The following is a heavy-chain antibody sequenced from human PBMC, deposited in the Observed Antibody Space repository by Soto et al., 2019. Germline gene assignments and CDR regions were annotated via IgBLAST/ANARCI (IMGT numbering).Heavy chain of an antibody. CDR3: AREGDGL. CDR1: GFTFSSNW. J-gene: IGHJ4*02. D-gene: IGHD2-21*01. Sequence: EVQLVESGGGLVQPGGSLRLSCAASGFTFSSNWMHWVRRVSGRGLVWVSRINTDGSETTYVDSVRGRSTISRDNDKNTLYLQMSSLRVEDTAIYYCAREGDGLWGQGALVTGSS. CDR2: INTDGSET. V-gene: IGHV3-74*03.